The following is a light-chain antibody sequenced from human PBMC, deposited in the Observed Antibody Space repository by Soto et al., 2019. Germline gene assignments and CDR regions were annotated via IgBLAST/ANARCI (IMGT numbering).Light chain of an antibody. J-gene: IGLJ3*02. CDR1: SSTIGNNA. V-gene: IGLV1-44*01. CDR3: AVWGDKLDGPGV. Sequence: QSVLTQPPSASGPPGQRVTISCSGSSSTIGNNAVDWYQQLPGTAPKLLIYVHDQRPLGVPDRFSASRSGTSATLAISGLQPGDEGIYYCAVWGDKLDGPGVFGGGTKVTVL. CDR2: VHD.